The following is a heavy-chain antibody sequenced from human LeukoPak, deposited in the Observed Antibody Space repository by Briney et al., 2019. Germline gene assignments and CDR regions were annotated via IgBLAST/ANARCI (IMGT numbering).Heavy chain of an antibody. CDR1: GFTFSSYA. V-gene: IGHV3-30-3*01. CDR3: ARSPRGNSSGWYNWFDP. J-gene: IGHJ5*02. CDR2: ISYDGSNK. D-gene: IGHD6-19*01. Sequence: PGGSLRLSCAASGFTFSSYAMHWVRQAPGKGLEWVAVISYDGSNKYSADSVKGRFTISRDNSKNTLYLQMNSLRAEDTAVYYCARSPRGNSSGWYNWFDPWGQGTLVTVSS.